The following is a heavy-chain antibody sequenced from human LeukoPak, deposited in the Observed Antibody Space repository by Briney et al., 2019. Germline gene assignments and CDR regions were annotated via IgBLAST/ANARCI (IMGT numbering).Heavy chain of an antibody. J-gene: IGHJ3*02. D-gene: IGHD3-10*01. V-gene: IGHV3-21*01. CDR3: ARDDLWFGELFSDAFDI. CDR1: GYSINSGYY. Sequence: ETLSLTCTVSGYSINSGYYWGWIRQPPGKGLEWVSSISSSSSYIYYADSVKGRFTISRDNAKNSLYLQMNSLRAEDTAVYYCARDDLWFGELFSDAFDIWGQGTMVTVSS. CDR2: ISSSSSYI.